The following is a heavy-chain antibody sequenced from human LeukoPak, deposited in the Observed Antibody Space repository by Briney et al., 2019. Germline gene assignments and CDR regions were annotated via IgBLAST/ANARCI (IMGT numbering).Heavy chain of an antibody. J-gene: IGHJ4*02. CDR1: GFTFSSYG. CDR2: ISGSGGST. V-gene: IGHV3-23*01. CDR3: AKDGIVVVPAARPYFDY. D-gene: IGHD2-2*01. Sequence: PGGSLRLSCAASGFTFSSYGMSWVRQAPGKGLEWVSAISGSGGSTYYADSVKGRFTISRDNSKNTLYLQMNSLRAEDTAVYYCAKDGIVVVPAARPYFDYWGQGTLVTVSS.